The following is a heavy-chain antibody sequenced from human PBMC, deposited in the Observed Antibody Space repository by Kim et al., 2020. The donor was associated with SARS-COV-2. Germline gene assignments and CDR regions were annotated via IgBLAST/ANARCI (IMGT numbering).Heavy chain of an antibody. CDR2: ISGSGTGT. CDR1: GFTFSSHD. V-gene: IGHV3-23*01. Sequence: GGSLRLSCAASGFTFSSHDMSWVRQAPGKGLEWVSTISGSGTGTYYADSVKGRLTISRDNSKNTLYLQMNSLRAEDTAVYYCARLLTGKTCWGQGTLVTVSS. J-gene: IGHJ4*02. CDR3: ARLLTGKTC. D-gene: IGHD1-1*01.